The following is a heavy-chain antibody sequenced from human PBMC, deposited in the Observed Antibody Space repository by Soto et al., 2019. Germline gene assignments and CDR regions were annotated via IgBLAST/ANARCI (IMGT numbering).Heavy chain of an antibody. CDR1: GGTFSCYA. D-gene: IGHD6-13*01. V-gene: IGHV1-69*13. CDR2: IIPIFGTA. CDR3: ARDRVAAAGNFDY. J-gene: IGHJ4*02. Sequence: GASVKVSCKASGGTFSCYAISWVRQAPGQGLEWMGGIIPIFGTANYAQKFQGRVTITADESTSTAYMELSSLRSEDTAVYYCARDRVAAAGNFDYWGQGTLVTVSS.